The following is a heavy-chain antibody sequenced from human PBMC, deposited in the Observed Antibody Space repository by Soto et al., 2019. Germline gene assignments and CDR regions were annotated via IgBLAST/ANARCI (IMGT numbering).Heavy chain of an antibody. J-gene: IGHJ6*02. Sequence: GESLKISCKGSGYSFTSYWIGWVRQMPGKGLEWMGIIYPGDSDTRYSPSFQGQVTISADKSISTAYLQWSSLKASDTAMYYCARLPLGDPSYYYYYGMDVWGQGTTVTVSS. CDR3: ARLPLGDPSYYYYYGMDV. CDR2: IYPGDSDT. D-gene: IGHD3-16*01. CDR1: GYSFTSYW. V-gene: IGHV5-51*01.